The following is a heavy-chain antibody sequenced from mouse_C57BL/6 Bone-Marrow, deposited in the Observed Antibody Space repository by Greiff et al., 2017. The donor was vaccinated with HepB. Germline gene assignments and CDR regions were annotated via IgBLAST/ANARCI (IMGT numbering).Heavy chain of an antibody. Sequence: QVQLKESGAELVRPGTSVKMSCKASGYTFTNYWIGWAKQRPGHGLEWIGDIYPGGGYTNYNEKFKGKATLTADKSSSTAYMQFSSLTSEDSAIYYCARHYGSTYFDYWGQGTTLTVSS. CDR2: IYPGGGYT. CDR1: GYTFTNYW. V-gene: IGHV1-63*01. CDR3: ARHYGSTYFDY. D-gene: IGHD1-1*01. J-gene: IGHJ2*01.